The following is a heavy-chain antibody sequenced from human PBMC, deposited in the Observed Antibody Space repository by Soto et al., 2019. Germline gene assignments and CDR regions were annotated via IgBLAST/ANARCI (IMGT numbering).Heavy chain of an antibody. CDR1: GYTFLHYY. V-gene: IGHV1-46*01. Sequence: QVQLVQSGAEVKKPGASVKVSCKASGYTFLHYYIHWVRQAPGQGLEWMAIINPNGGSTNYAQKFRGRVTVTSDTSTTTVSMELNSLGSDDTAMYFCARSLLQGDFWCQGTLVTVSS. D-gene: IGHD2-21*01. J-gene: IGHJ4*02. CDR2: INPNGGST. CDR3: ARSLLQGDF.